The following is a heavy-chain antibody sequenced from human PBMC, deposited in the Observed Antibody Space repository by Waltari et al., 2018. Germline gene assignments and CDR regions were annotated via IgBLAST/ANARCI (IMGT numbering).Heavy chain of an antibody. J-gene: IGHJ4*02. CDR3: ARLRGAND. CDR2: INQDGSEK. V-gene: IGHV3-7*01. CDR1: GFTFSSYW. D-gene: IGHD3-10*01. Sequence: EVQLVESGGGLVQPGGSLSLSCAASGFTFSSYWMIWVRQAPGQGLEWVAHINQDGSEKSEVASVKGRFTISRDNAKQSLYLQMNSLRPDDTAIYYCARLRGANDWGQGTLVTVSS.